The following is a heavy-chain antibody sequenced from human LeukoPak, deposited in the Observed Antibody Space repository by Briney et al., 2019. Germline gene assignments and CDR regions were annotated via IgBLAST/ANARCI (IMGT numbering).Heavy chain of an antibody. CDR1: GFTFSSYE. V-gene: IGHV3-48*03. J-gene: IGHJ4*02. Sequence: GGSLRLSCAASGFTFSSYEMNWVRQAPGKGLEWVSYISSSGCTIYYADSVKGRFTISRDNAKNTLYLQMNSLRAEDTAVYYCAALDHGHDYWGQGTLVTVSS. CDR2: ISSSGCTI. CDR3: AALDHGHDY.